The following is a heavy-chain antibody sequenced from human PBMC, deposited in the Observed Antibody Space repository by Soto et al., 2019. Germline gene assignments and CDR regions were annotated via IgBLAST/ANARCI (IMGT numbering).Heavy chain of an antibody. CDR3: ARGKGVDIVAPSAFHY. CDR2: INHSGSA. CDR1: GGSFSGYY. Sequence: PSETLSLTCAVYGGSFSGYYWSWIRQPPGKGLEWIGEINHSGSANYNPSLKSRVTISVDTSKNQFSLKLSSVTAADTAVYYCARGKGVDIVAPSAFHYWGQGTPVPVSS. D-gene: IGHD5-12*01. V-gene: IGHV4-34*01. J-gene: IGHJ4*02.